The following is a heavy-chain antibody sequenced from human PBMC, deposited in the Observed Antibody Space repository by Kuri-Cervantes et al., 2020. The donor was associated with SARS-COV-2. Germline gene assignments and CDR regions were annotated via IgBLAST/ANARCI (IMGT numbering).Heavy chain of an antibody. V-gene: IGHV1-69*13. D-gene: IGHD3-22*01. CDR2: IIPIFGTA. CDR3: ARAAGYYDSSDEGYFQH. Sequence: SVKVSCKASGYTFTSYAISWVRQAPGQGLEWMGGIIPIFGTANYAQKFQGRVTITADESTSTAYMELSSLRSEDTAVYYCARAAGYYDSSDEGYFQHWGQGTLVTVSS. CDR1: GYTFTSYA. J-gene: IGHJ1*01.